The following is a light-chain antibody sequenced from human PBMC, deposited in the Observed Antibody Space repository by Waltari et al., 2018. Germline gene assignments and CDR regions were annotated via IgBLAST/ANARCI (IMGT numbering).Light chain of an antibody. J-gene: IGLJ2*01. CDR2: KDT. V-gene: IGLV3-25*03. CDR3: QSADISGTYVV. CDR1: ALPNHS. Sequence: SYELTQPPSVSVSPGQTARITCSGDALPNHSAHWYQQKPGQAPALVMKKDTERPSGIPERFSGSSSGTTVTLTISGVQAEDEADYYCQSADISGTYVVFGGGTKLTVL.